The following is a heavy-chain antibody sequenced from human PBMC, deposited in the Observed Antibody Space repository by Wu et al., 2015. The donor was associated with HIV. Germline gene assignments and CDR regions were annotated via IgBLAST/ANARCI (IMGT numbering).Heavy chain of an antibody. CDR2: IIPVFGIA. CDR1: GGTFNTYG. Sequence: QVQLVQSGAEVKKPGSSMKVSCKASGGTFNTYGISWVRQAPGQGLEWMGGIIPVFGIADYAQRFQGRVTISADESTGTAYLEMNSLRSEDTAVYYCARDRHCSGGSCYRIAFDIWGQGTMVTVSP. D-gene: IGHD2-15*01. J-gene: IGHJ3*02. CDR3: ARDRHCSGGSCYRIAFDI. V-gene: IGHV1-69*12.